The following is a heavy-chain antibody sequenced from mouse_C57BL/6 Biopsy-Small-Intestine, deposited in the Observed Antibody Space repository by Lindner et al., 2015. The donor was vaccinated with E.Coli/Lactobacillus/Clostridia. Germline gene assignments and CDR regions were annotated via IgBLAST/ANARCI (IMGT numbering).Heavy chain of an antibody. CDR3: AGGANYWYFDL. CDR2: IDPGDGET. J-gene: IGHJ1*03. V-gene: IGHV14-2*01. D-gene: IGHD3-1*01. CDR1: GFNIKDFY. Sequence: VQLQESGAELVKPGASVKLSCTTSGFNIKDFYMHWVKQRTEQGLEWIGRIDPGDGETKYAPKFQGKATITADTSSNTAYLQLSSLTSEDTAVYYCAGGANYWYFDLWATGTTVTVSS.